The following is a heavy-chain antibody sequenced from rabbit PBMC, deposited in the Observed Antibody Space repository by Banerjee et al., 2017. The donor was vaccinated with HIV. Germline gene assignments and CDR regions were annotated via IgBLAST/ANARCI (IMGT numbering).Heavy chain of an antibody. Sequence: QQLVESGGGLVKPGASLTLTCKASGFSFSSGYDMCWVRQAPGKGLEWIACIYNGDGSTYYASWAKGRFTISKTSSTTVTLQMTSLTAADTATYFCTRGDYSSGWGFNLWGPGTLVTVS. D-gene: IGHD4-1*01. J-gene: IGHJ4*01. CDR3: TRGDYSSGWGFNL. V-gene: IGHV1S40*01. CDR2: IYNGDGST. CDR1: GFSFSSGYD.